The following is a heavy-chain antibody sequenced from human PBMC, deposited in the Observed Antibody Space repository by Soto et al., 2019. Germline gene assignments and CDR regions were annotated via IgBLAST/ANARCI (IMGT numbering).Heavy chain of an antibody. J-gene: IGHJ4*02. CDR3: ARDKWDSSGWYDAMTGLDY. V-gene: IGHV6-1*01. Sequence: SQTLLLTCAISGDSVSSNSAAWNWIRQSPSRGLEWLGRTYYRSKWYNDYAVSVKSRITINPDTSKNQFSLQLNSVTPEDTAVYYCARDKWDSSGWYDAMTGLDYWGQGTLVTVSS. D-gene: IGHD6-19*01. CDR1: GDSVSSNSAA. CDR2: TYYRSKWYN.